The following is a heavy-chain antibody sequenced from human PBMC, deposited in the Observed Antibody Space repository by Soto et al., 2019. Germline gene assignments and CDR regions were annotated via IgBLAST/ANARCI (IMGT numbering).Heavy chain of an antibody. CDR1: GYTLTELS. J-gene: IGHJ4*02. V-gene: IGHV1-24*01. Sequence: ASVKVSCKVSGYTLTELSMHWVRQAPGKGLEWMGGFDPEDGETIYAQKFQGRVTMTEDTSTDTAYMELSSLRSEDTAVYYCATKPKELLTSPFDYWGQGTLVTSPQ. CDR3: ATKPKELLTSPFDY. D-gene: IGHD3-10*01. CDR2: FDPEDGET.